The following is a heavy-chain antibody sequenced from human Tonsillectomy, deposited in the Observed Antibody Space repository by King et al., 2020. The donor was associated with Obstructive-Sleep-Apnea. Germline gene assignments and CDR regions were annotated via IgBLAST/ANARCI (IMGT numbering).Heavy chain of an antibody. CDR3: LKDVPRGYYFDY. J-gene: IGHJ4*02. V-gene: IGHV3-64D*06. D-gene: IGHD2-2*01. CDR1: GFTFSSYA. Sequence: VQLVESGGGLVQPGGSLRLSCSASGFTFSSYAMHWVRQAPGKGLEYVSVINNNGGSPYYADSVKGRFTISRDNSKNTLYLQMSSLRTEDTAVYYCLKDVPRGYYFDYWGQGTLVTVSS. CDR2: INNNGGSP.